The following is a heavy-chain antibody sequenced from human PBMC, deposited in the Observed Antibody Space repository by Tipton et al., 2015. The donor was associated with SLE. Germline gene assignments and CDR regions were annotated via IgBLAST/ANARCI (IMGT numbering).Heavy chain of an antibody. V-gene: IGHV3-21*01. J-gene: IGHJ6*03. CDR2: ISSSSSYT. CDR1: GFTFSSYS. D-gene: IGHD6-13*01. CDR3: ARDLSSSWYDYYYYMDV. Sequence: SLRLSCAASGFTFSSYSMNWVRQAPGKGLEWVSSISSSSSYTYCADSVKGRFTISRDNAKNSLYLQMNSLRAEDTAVYYCARDLSSSWYDYYYYMDVWGKGTTGTVSS.